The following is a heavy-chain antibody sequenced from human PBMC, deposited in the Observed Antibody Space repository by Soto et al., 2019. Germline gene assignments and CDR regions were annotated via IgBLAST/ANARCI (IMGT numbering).Heavy chain of an antibody. CDR1: GFTFSSYG. V-gene: IGHV3-30*18. Sequence: QVQLVESGGGVVQPGRSLRLSCAASGFTFSSYGMHWVRQAPGKGLEWVAVISYDGSKKYYADSVKGRFTISRDNSKNTLYLQMNSLRDEDTAVYYCAKVLRGGLWSGYSDYYYYAMDVWGQGTTVTVS. J-gene: IGHJ6*02. CDR3: AKVLRGGLWSGYSDYYYYAMDV. CDR2: ISYDGSKK. D-gene: IGHD3-3*01.